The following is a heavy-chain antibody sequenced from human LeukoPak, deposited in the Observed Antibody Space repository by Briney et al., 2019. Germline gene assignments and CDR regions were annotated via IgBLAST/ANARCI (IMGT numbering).Heavy chain of an antibody. D-gene: IGHD1-14*01. V-gene: IGHV1-3*01. CDR1: GYTFTSYA. Sequence: GASVKVSCKASGYTFTSYAMHWVRQAPGQRLEWMGWINAGNGNTKYSQKFQGRVTITRDTSASTAYMELSSLRSEDTAVYYCARDRNPGYGMDVWGQGTTDTVSS. CDR2: INAGNGNT. J-gene: IGHJ6*02. CDR3: ARDRNPGYGMDV.